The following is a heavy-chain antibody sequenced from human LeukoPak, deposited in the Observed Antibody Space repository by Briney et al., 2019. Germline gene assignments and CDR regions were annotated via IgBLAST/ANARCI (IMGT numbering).Heavy chain of an antibody. D-gene: IGHD5-12*01. Sequence: GGSLRLSCAASGFTFSTYAMHWVLQAPGKGLEHVSTINTNGDDTYYADSVKGRFTISRDNSKRTLYLQMSSLRAEDTAVYYCARDRRSGYSGYDHFDYWGQGTLVTVSS. CDR1: GFTFSTYA. J-gene: IGHJ4*02. V-gene: IGHV3-64D*09. CDR2: INTNGDDT. CDR3: ARDRRSGYSGYDHFDY.